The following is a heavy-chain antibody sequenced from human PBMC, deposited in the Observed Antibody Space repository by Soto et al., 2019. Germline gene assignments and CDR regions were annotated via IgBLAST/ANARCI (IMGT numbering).Heavy chain of an antibody. Sequence: EVQLVESGEGLQRGGSLRLSCAASGFPFSTNWMHWVRQAPGKGLVWVSRINSDGTSTSYADSVKGRFTISRDNAKNTLYLQMNSLRGEDTAMYYCARDIDSSGWGQGTLVTVSS. CDR2: INSDGTST. V-gene: IGHV3-74*01. CDR3: ARDIDSSG. D-gene: IGHD3-22*01. CDR1: GFPFSTNW. J-gene: IGHJ4*02.